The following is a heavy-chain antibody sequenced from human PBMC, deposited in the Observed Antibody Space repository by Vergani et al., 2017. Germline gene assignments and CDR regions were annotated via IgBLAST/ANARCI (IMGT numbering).Heavy chain of an antibody. V-gene: IGHV3-33*01. CDR1: GCIFSDYV. CDR3: ARDNLGYCSGGRCYAVEYFQH. CDR2: IWHDGSNE. J-gene: IGHJ1*01. Sequence: QVQLVESGGGVVQPGKSLSLSCETSGCIFSDYVMHWVRQAPGKGLEWVAGIWHDGSNEKYVDSVQGRFTISRDNSKNTLYLEMESLRVEDTAVYYCARDNLGYCSGGRCYAVEYFQHWGQGTLVTVSS. D-gene: IGHD2-15*01.